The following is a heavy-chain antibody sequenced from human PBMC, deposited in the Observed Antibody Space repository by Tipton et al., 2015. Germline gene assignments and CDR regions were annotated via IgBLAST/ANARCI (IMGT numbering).Heavy chain of an antibody. J-gene: IGHJ4*02. CDR3: ARDRAWGFDY. V-gene: IGHV4/OR15-8*01. CDR2: INDIGGP. D-gene: IGHD7-27*01. CDR1: GFTFSSYG. Sequence: LRLSCAASGFTFSSYGMHWVRQSPGKGLEWIGEINDIGGPKYNPSVESRVTISVDKSQNQFSLKLTSVTAADTAVYYCARDRAWGFDYWGQGTLVTVSS.